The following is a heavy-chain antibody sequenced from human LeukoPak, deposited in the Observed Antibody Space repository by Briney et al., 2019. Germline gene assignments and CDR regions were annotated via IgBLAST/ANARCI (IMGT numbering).Heavy chain of an antibody. CDR1: GFTFSSYG. V-gene: IGHV3-30*02. CDR3: AGSSGWYYFDY. CDR2: IRYGGTTK. Sequence: PGGSLRLSCAASGFTFSSYGMHWVRQAPGKGLEWVAFIRYGGTTKYYADSVKGRFTISRDNSKNTLYLQMNSLRVEDTAVYYCAGSSGWYYFDYWGQGILVTVSS. D-gene: IGHD6-19*01. J-gene: IGHJ4*02.